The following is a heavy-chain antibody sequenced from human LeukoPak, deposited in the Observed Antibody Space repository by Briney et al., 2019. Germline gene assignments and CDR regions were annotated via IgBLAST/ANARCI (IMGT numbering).Heavy chain of an antibody. CDR2: IKQDGSEK. V-gene: IGHV3-7*01. D-gene: IGHD4-17*01. J-gene: IGHJ4*02. Sequence: PGRSLRLSCAASGFTFSTYGMHWVRQAPGKGLEWVANIKQDGSEKYYVDSVKGRFTISRDNAKNSLYLQMNSLRAEDTAVYYCARTDYGDYSADYWGQGTLVTVSS. CDR1: GFTFSTYG. CDR3: ARTDYGDYSADY.